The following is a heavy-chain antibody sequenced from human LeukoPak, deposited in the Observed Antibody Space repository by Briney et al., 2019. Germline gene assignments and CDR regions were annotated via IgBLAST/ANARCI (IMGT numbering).Heavy chain of an antibody. CDR3: ARRSRYYGSGSYYLDY. J-gene: IGHJ4*02. V-gene: IGHV4-39*01. CDR1: GGSISGSSYY. Sequence: SETLSLTCTVSGGSISGSSYYWGWIRQPPGKGLEWIGSIYYSGSTYYNPSLKSRVTISVDTSKNQFSLKLSSVTAADTAVYYCARRSRYYGSGSYYLDYWGQGTLVTVSS. CDR2: IYYSGST. D-gene: IGHD3-10*01.